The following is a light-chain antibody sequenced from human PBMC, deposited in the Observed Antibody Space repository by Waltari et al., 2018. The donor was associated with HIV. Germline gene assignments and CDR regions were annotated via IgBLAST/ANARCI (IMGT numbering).Light chain of an antibody. Sequence: DIQMTQSPSSLSASVGDRVTITCQASQDISNYLNWYQQKPGKAPKVLIYDASVLEKGVPSRFSGSGSGTDFTFTISSLQPEDAATYYCQQYESLLTFGGGTKVEIK. CDR3: QQYESLLT. CDR1: QDISNY. J-gene: IGKJ4*01. V-gene: IGKV1-33*01. CDR2: DAS.